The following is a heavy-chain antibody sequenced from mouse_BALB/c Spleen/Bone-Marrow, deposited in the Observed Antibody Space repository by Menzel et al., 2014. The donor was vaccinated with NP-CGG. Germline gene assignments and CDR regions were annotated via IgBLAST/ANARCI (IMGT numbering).Heavy chain of an antibody. D-gene: IGHD2-1*01. CDR3: ARGNYEAMDS. CDR1: GYTFTRYW. CDR2: INPSTGDT. V-gene: IGHV1-7*01. J-gene: IGHJ4*01. Sequence: QVQLQQSGAEPAKPGASVKMSCKASGYTFTRYWMHWVKQRPGQGLEWIGYINPSTGDTEYNQKFKDKATLTADMSSSTAYMQLSSLTSEDSAVYYCARGNYEAMDSWGQGTSVTVSS.